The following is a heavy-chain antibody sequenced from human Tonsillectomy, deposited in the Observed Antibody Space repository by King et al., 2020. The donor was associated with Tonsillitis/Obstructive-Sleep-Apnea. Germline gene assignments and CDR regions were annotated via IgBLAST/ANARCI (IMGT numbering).Heavy chain of an antibody. CDR2: IYYSGST. D-gene: IGHD1-1*01. CDR1: GGSISSSSYY. V-gene: IGHV4-39*02. J-gene: IGHJ5*02. Sequence: QLQESGPGLVKPSETLSLTCTVSGGSISSSSYYWDWIRQPPGKGLEWIGRIYYSGSTYYNPSLKSRVTISVNTSKNQFSLKLSSVIAADTAVYYCARELERKWFDLWGQGTLVTVSS. CDR3: ARELERKWFDL.